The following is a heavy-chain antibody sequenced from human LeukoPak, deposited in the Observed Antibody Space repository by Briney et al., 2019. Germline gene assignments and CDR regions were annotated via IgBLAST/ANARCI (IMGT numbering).Heavy chain of an antibody. CDR2: IGAYNGKT. CDR3: ARGGLSGSGSIDY. D-gene: IGHD3-10*01. CDR1: GFTFTSHG. V-gene: IGHV1-18*04. Sequence: GASVKVSCKASGFTFTSHGFTWVRQAPGQGLEWMGWIGAYNGKTNYAQKLQGRVTMSTDTSTSTVYMELRSLRSDDTALYYCARGGLSGSGSIDYWGQGTLVTVSS. J-gene: IGHJ4*02.